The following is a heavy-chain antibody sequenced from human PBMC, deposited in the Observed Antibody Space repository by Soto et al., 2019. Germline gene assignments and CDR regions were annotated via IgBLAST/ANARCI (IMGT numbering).Heavy chain of an antibody. Sequence: EVQLVESGGGLVQPGGSLNLACLPFGSPPSASLIHGAGRPSAKGLSGLARFGSKTNNYATTYGAPVRGRFTLSRDDSKNTAYLQMNNLESEDAAVYYCTRHAGGQVEHSFYYYFMDVWGKGTTVSV. J-gene: IGHJ6*03. CDR2: FGSKTNNYAT. V-gene: IGHV3-73*01. D-gene: IGHD2-15*01. CDR3: TRHAGGQVEHSFYYYFMDV. CDR1: GSPPSASL.